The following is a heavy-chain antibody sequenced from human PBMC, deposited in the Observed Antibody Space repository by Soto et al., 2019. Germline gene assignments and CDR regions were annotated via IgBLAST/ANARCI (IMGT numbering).Heavy chain of an antibody. V-gene: IGHV1-8*02. Sequence: ASVKVSCKASGYTFTSYDINWVRQATGQGLEWMGWMNPNSGNTGYAQKFQGRVTMTRNTSISTAYMELSSLRSEDTAVYYCARVSEPGIIAAATPWGQGTLVTVSS. J-gene: IGHJ5*02. CDR2: MNPNSGNT. CDR3: ARVSEPGIIAAATP. CDR1: GYTFTSYD. D-gene: IGHD6-13*01.